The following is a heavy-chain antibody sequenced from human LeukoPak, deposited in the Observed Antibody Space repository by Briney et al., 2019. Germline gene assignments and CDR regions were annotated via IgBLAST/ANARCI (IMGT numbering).Heavy chain of an antibody. J-gene: IGHJ4*02. Sequence: GGSLRLSCAASGFTFSDYTMNWVRQAPGKGLEWVSSIRSSGLYTYYADSVKGRFTISRDNAKNSLYLQMNSLAAEDTAVYYCARASSIDYWGQGTLVTVSS. D-gene: IGHD3-10*01. V-gene: IGHV3-21*01. CDR3: ARASSIDY. CDR2: IRSSGLYT. CDR1: GFTFSDYT.